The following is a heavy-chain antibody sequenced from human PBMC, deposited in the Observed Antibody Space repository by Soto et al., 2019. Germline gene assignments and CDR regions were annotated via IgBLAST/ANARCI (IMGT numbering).Heavy chain of an antibody. Sequence: GASVKVSCKASGYTFTSYYMHWVRQAPGQGLEWMGIINPSGGSTSYAQKFQGRVTMTRDTSTSTVYMELSSLRSEDTAVYYCARVTSSGWADYYGMDVWGQGTTVTVSS. CDR1: GYTFTSYY. CDR3: ARVTSSGWADYYGMDV. J-gene: IGHJ6*02. V-gene: IGHV1-46*01. D-gene: IGHD6-19*01. CDR2: INPSGGST.